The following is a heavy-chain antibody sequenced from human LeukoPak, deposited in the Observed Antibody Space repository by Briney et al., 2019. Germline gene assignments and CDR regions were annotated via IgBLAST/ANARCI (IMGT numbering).Heavy chain of an antibody. V-gene: IGHV3-23*01. CDR3: AKAPVTTCSGAYCYPFDY. D-gene: IGHD2-21*01. CDR2: ISDSGNA. CDR1: GFTLSSYA. J-gene: IGHJ4*02. Sequence: GGSLRLSCAASGFTLSSYAMSWVRQAPGKGLEWVSAISDSGNAYHADSVKGRFTISRDSSKNTLYLQMNRLRAEDAAVYYCAKAPVTTCSGAYCYPFDYWGQGTLVTVSS.